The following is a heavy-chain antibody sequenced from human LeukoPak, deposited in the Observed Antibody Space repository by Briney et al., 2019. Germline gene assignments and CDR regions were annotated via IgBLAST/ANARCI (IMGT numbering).Heavy chain of an antibody. D-gene: IGHD1-1*01. CDR3: ARNVRFFDS. CDR2: IQTSGST. CDR1: SGSISYYY. Sequence: PSETLSLTCTVSSGSISYYYWSWIRQSAGKGLEWIGRIQTSGSTNYNPSLKSRITMSIDTSKNQFSLKLSSVTAADTAVYYCARNVRFFDSWGQGTRVTVSP. V-gene: IGHV4-4*07. J-gene: IGHJ4*02.